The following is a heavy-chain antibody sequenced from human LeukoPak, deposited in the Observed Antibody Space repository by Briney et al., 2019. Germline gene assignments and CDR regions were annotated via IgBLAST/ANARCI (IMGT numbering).Heavy chain of an antibody. V-gene: IGHV1-2*02. Sequence: ASVKVSCKASGYTFTSYYMHWVRQAPGQGLEWMGWINPNSGGTNYAQKFQGRVTMTRDTSISTAYMELSRLRSDDTAVYYCARDYYYGSGSYYWDYYYYYMDVWGKGTTVTISS. CDR3: ARDYYYGSGSYYWDYYYYYMDV. J-gene: IGHJ6*03. CDR2: INPNSGGT. CDR1: GYTFTSYY. D-gene: IGHD3-10*01.